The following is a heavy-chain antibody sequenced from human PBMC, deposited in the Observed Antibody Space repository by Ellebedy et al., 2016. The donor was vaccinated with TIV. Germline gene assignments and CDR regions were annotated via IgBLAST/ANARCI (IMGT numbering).Heavy chain of an antibody. Sequence: PGGSLRLSCAASGFIFSSYGMHWVRQAPGKGLEWVAGISYDGRNKNYADSVKGLFTISRDNSKSTLYLQMNSLRPEDTAVYYCATPYSDTSGNHYAGGYWGQGTLGTVSS. CDR1: GFIFSSYG. V-gene: IGHV3-30*03. CDR2: ISYDGRNK. CDR3: ATPYSDTSGNHYAGGY. D-gene: IGHD3-22*01. J-gene: IGHJ4*02.